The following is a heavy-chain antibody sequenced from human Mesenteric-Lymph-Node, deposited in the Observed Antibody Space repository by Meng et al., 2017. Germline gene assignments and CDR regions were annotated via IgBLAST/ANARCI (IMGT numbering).Heavy chain of an antibody. V-gene: IGHV3-7*03. Sequence: EVVLVESGGGLVQPGGSLRLSCAASGFTFSSYWMSWVRQAPGKGLEWVANIKQDGSEKYYVDSVKGRFTISRDNAKNSLYLQMNSLRAEDTAVYYCARDHCTNGVCYNDYWGQGTLVTVSS. CDR2: IKQDGSEK. CDR1: GFTFSSYW. CDR3: ARDHCTNGVCYNDY. J-gene: IGHJ4*02. D-gene: IGHD2-8*01.